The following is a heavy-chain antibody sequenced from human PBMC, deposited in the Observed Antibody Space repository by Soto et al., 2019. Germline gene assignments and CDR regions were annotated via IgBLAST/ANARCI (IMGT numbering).Heavy chain of an antibody. V-gene: IGHV4-34*02. CDR2: IRHSEST. D-gene: IGHD5-12*01. CDR1: GGSFTDYY. CDR3: ARKIVASSGYNYYYHYGMDV. Sequence: QVQLQQWGAGLLKPSETLSLTCAVYGGSFTDYYWSWNRQPPGKGLEWIGEIRHSESTNYNPSLKSRVTISVDTSKDQLSLKLTSVTAADTAVYYCARKIVASSGYNYYYHYGMDVWGQGTPVTVSS. J-gene: IGHJ6*02.